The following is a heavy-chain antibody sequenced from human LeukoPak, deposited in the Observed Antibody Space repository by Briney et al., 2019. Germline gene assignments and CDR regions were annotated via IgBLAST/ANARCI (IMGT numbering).Heavy chain of an antibody. J-gene: IGHJ4*02. V-gene: IGHV4-59*01. CDR3: ARGAVAGRATYYFDY. CDR2: IYYSGST. CDR1: GGSISSYY. Sequence: SETLSLTCTVSGGSISSYYWSWIRQPPGKGLEWIGYIYYSGSTNYNPSLKSRVTISVDTSKNQFSLKLSSVTAADTAVYYCARGAVAGRATYYFDYWGQGTLVTVSS. D-gene: IGHD6-19*01.